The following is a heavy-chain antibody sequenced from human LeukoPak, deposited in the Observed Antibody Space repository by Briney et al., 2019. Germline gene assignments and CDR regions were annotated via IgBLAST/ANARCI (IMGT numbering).Heavy chain of an antibody. CDR2: IIPIFDTV. CDR1: GGTFSSYA. D-gene: IGHD5-18*01. J-gene: IGHJ4*02. Sequence: SVKVSCKASGGTFSSYAISWVRQAPGQGLEGMGRIIPIFDTVNYAQKFQGRVTITTDESTSTAYMELSSLRSEDTAVYYCARSGLGRYRSGRMGGFVYWGQGTLVTVSS. CDR3: ARSGLGRYRSGRMGGFVY. V-gene: IGHV1-69*05.